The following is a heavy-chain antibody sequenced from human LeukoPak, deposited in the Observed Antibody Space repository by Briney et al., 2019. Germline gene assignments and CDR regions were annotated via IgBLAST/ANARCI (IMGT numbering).Heavy chain of an antibody. CDR1: GYTFTNHG. J-gene: IGHJ3*02. V-gene: IGHV1-18*01. D-gene: IGHD4-17*01. CDR2: ISTYNGNT. Sequence: ASVKVSCKASGYTFTNHGISWVRQAPGQGLEWMGWISTYNGNTNYAQKLQGRVTMTTDTSTSTAYMELRSLRSDDTAVYYCARSGGWSYGDYDGFIAFDIWGQGTMVTVSS. CDR3: ARSGGWSYGDYDGFIAFDI.